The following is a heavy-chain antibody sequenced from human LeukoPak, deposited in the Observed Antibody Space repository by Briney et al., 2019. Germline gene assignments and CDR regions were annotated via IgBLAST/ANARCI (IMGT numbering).Heavy chain of an antibody. CDR3: TRAGGDGYNWRGNYFDY. CDR1: GDSVSSNSAA. V-gene: IGHV6-1*01. CDR2: TYYRSKWYN. D-gene: IGHD5-24*01. J-gene: IGHJ4*02. Sequence: SQTLSLTCAISGDSVSSNSAAWNWIRQSPSRGLEWLGRTYYRSKWYNDYAVSVKSRITINADTSKNQFSLQLNSVTPEDTAVYFCTRAGGDGYNWRGNYFDYWGQGTLVTVSS.